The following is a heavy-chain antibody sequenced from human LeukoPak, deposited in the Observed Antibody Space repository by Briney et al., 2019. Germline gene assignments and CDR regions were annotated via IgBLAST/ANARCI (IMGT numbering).Heavy chain of an antibody. CDR1: GYSFEGYA. V-gene: IGHV3-9*03. CDR3: AKDFRVRGGIITGAFDY. CDR2: ISWNSGSI. J-gene: IGHJ4*02. D-gene: IGHD3-10*02. Sequence: GRSLRLSCAASGYSFEGYAMHWVRQGPGKGLEWVSGISWNSGSIGYADSVKGRFTISRDNAKSSLYLQMNSLRAEDMAVYDCAKDFRVRGGIITGAFDYWGQGTLVTVSS.